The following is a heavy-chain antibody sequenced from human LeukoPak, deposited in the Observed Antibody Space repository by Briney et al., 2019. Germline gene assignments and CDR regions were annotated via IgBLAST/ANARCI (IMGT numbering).Heavy chain of an antibody. V-gene: IGHV4-4*07. D-gene: IGHD3-16*01. CDR3: ARDWGTTGEVKFDP. Sequence: PSETLSLTCTVSGGSISSYYLSWIPQPAGKGLEWIGRIYSRETTYNPSLKSRVTMSADTSRTHVSLTLNSVTAADTAVYYCARDWGTTGEVKFDPWGQGTLVTVSS. J-gene: IGHJ5*02. CDR1: GGSISSYY. CDR2: IYSRET.